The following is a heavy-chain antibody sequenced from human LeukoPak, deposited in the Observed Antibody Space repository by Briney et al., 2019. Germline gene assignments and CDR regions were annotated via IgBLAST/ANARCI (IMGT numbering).Heavy chain of an antibody. CDR2: INPRGGST. CDR1: GYTFTSFY. D-gene: IGHD3-10*01. J-gene: IGHJ4*02. V-gene: IGHV1-46*01. Sequence: ASVKVSCKASGYTFTSFYMHWVRQAPGQGLEWMGIINPRGGSTTSAQKFQGRVTLTRDTSTTTVYMELSSLRSEDTAVYYCARDYHGSGSLTTFDYWGQGTLVTVSS. CDR3: ARDYHGSGSLTTFDY.